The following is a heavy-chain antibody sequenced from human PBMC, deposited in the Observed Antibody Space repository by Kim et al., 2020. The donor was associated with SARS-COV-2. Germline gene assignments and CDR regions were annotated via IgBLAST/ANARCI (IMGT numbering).Heavy chain of an antibody. J-gene: IGHJ3*02. CDR1: GFTFGRFTFGSFW. Sequence: GGSLRLSCAASGFTFGRFTFGSFWMSWVRPAPGKGLEWVANIKQDGSQEYYVDSMKGRFTISRDNAQNSLYLQMTSLRAEDTAVYYCARTVAGRIDAFDIWGQGTMVTVSS. CDR2: IKQDGSQE. CDR3: ARTVAGRIDAFDI. V-gene: IGHV3-7*03. D-gene: IGHD6-19*01.